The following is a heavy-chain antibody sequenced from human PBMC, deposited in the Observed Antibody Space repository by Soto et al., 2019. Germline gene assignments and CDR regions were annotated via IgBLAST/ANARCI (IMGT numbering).Heavy chain of an antibody. D-gene: IGHD6-19*01. J-gene: IGHJ4*02. Sequence: EVQLVESGGGLVQPGGSLRLSCAASGFTVSSNYMSWVRQAPGKGLEWVSVIYSGGSTYYADSVKGRFTISRDNSKNTLYIQMNSLRAEDTAEYYCARGGDSSGWYLDFDYWGQGTLVTVSS. V-gene: IGHV3-66*01. CDR3: ARGGDSSGWYLDFDY. CDR2: IYSGGST. CDR1: GFTVSSNY.